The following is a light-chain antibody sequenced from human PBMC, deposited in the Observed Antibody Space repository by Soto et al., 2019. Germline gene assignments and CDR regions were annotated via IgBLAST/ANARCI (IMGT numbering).Light chain of an antibody. J-gene: IGKJ5*01. CDR1: QSVSSY. CDR3: QQRSNWHT. Sequence: EIVLTHSPATLSLSPGERATLSCRASQSVSSYLAWYQQKPGQAPRLLIYDASNRATGIPARFSGSGPGTDFTLTISSLEPEDFAVYYCQQRSNWHTFGQGTRLEIK. V-gene: IGKV3D-11*02. CDR2: DAS.